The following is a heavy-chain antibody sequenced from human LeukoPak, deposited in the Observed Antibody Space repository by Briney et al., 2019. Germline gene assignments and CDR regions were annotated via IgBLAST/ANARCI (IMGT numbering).Heavy chain of an antibody. CDR3: AKDYSSIYYFDC. Sequence: GGSLRLSCAASGFTFSSYAMSWVRQAPGKGLEWVSAISGSGGSTYYADSVKGRFTISRDNSKNTVNLQMNSLRAEDTAVYYCAKDYSSIYYFDCWGQGTLVTVSS. CDR2: ISGSGGST. D-gene: IGHD2-21*01. CDR1: GFTFSSYA. J-gene: IGHJ4*02. V-gene: IGHV3-23*01.